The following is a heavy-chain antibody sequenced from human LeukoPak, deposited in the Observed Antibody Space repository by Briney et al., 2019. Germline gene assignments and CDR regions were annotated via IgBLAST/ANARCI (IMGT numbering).Heavy chain of an antibody. V-gene: IGHV1-2*02. CDR1: GYSFTGYY. CDR2: INPNSGGT. J-gene: IGHJ4*02. Sequence: ASVKVSCKASGYSFTGYYMHWVRQAPGQGLEWMGWINPNSGGTKNAQKLQGRVTMTRDTSISTAYMELSGLTSDDTAVYYCATRHIAVAGTAYWGQGTLVTVSS. D-gene: IGHD6-19*01. CDR3: ATRHIAVAGTAY.